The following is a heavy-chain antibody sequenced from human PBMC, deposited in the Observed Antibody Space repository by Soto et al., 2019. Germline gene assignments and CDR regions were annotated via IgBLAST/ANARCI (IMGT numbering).Heavy chain of an antibody. V-gene: IGHV3-72*01. CDR2: SRNKANSYTT. J-gene: IGHJ4*02. D-gene: IGHD1-26*01. CDR1: GVPFSGSA. Sequence: GGSLRIACADSGVPFSGSAMHWVRLAPGRGLEWVGRSRNKANSYTTEYAASVEGRSTISRDDSKNSLFLQMSSLKTEDTAVYVCARQSPNSGSYLFDYCGRAILVTIS. CDR3: ARQSPNSGSYLFDY.